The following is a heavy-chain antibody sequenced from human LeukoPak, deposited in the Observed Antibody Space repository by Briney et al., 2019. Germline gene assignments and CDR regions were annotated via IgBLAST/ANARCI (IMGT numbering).Heavy chain of an antibody. CDR1: GFTFNTYS. Sequence: GGSLRLSCEASGFTFNTYSMNWARQAPGKGLEWVSGISRIGGSTHYADSVKGRFTISRDNSKNILYLQMNSLRAEDTAVYYCAKSGYNRFDYWGQGTLVTVSS. CDR2: ISRIGGST. D-gene: IGHD5-24*01. J-gene: IGHJ4*02. CDR3: AKSGYNRFDY. V-gene: IGHV3-23*01.